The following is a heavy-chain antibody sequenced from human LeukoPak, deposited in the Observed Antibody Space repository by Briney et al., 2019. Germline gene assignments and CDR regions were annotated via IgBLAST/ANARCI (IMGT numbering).Heavy chain of an antibody. CDR2: IGTAGDT. V-gene: IGHV3-13*01. Sequence: GGSLRLSCAASGFTFSSYDMHWVRQATGKGLEWVSAIGTAGDTYYPGSVKGRFTISRENAKNSLYLQMNSLRAGDTAVYYCARGSSSSSTRVVDYWGQGTLVTVSS. J-gene: IGHJ4*02. CDR3: ARGSSSSSTRVVDY. CDR1: GFTFSSYD. D-gene: IGHD6-13*01.